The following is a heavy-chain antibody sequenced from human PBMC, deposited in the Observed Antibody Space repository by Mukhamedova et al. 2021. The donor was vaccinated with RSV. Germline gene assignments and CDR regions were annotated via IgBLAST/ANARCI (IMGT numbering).Heavy chain of an antibody. J-gene: IGHJ4*02. CDR3: ARNSDSSGRQLDY. V-gene: IGHV3-53*01. CDR2: GGGNT. D-gene: IGHD3-22*01. Sequence: GGGNTYYADSVKGRFTISRDNSKNTLYLQISSLRVEDTAVYYCARNSDSSGRQLDYWGQGTLVTVSS.